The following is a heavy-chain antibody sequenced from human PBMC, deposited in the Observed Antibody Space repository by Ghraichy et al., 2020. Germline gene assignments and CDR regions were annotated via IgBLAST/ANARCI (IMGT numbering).Heavy chain of an antibody. CDR1: GYTFTASY. CDR2: LNPYSGGT. J-gene: IGHJ4*02. D-gene: IGHD1-26*01. V-gene: IGHV1-2*06. CDR3: ARVGEGASLLLAY. Sequence: KVSCKASGYTFTASYIHWVRQAPGQGLEWMGRLNPYSGGTNYAQKFQGTVTMTGDTSISTAFLELNSLRSDDTAVYYCARVGEGASLLLAYWGQGTLVTV.